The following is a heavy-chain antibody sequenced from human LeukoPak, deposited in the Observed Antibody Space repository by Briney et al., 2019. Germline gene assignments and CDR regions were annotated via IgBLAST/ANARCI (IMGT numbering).Heavy chain of an antibody. CDR1: GGSMSPYH. CDR2: IYYSGST. J-gene: IGHJ4*02. D-gene: IGHD5-24*01. Sequence: SETLSLTCTVSGGSMSPYHWGWIRQPPGKGLEWTGYIYYSGSTNYNPSLKSRVTISVDTSKNQFSLKLSSVTAADTAVYYCARKGMATALGYWGQGTLVTVSS. V-gene: IGHV4-59*08. CDR3: ARKGMATALGY.